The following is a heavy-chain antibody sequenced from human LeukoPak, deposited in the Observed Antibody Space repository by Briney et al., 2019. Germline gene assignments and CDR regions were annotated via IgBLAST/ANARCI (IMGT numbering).Heavy chain of an antibody. J-gene: IGHJ4*02. CDR2: ISGSGGST. CDR3: AKEVGFPKYYFDY. CDR1: GFTFSSYS. V-gene: IGHV3-23*01. Sequence: GGSLRLSCAASGFTFSSYSMNWVRQAPGKGLEWVSAISGSGGSTYYADSVKGRFTISRDNSKNTLYLQMNSLRAEDTAVYYCAKEVGFPKYYFDYWGQGTLVTVSS. D-gene: IGHD1-26*01.